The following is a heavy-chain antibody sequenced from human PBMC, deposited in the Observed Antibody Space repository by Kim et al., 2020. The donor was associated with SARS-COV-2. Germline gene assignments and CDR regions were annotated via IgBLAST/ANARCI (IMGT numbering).Heavy chain of an antibody. Sequence: GRLTISRDNAKNTIYLQMTSLRAEDTAVYYCARGYYDFWSGYYGYYGMDVWGQGTTVTVSS. V-gene: IGHV3-74*01. CDR3: ARGYYDFWSGYYGYYGMDV. J-gene: IGHJ6*02. D-gene: IGHD3-3*01.